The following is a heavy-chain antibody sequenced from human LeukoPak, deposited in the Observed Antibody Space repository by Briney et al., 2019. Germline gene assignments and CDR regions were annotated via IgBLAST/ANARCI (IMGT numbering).Heavy chain of an antibody. CDR1: GYTLTELS. J-gene: IGHJ4*02. Sequence: ASVKVSCKVSGYTLTELSMHWVRQAPGKGLEWMGGFDPEDGETIYAQKFQGRVTKTEDTSTDTAYMELSSLRSEDTAVYYCATIGRRWDSSSWFDYWGQGTLVTVSS. D-gene: IGHD6-13*01. CDR2: FDPEDGET. V-gene: IGHV1-24*01. CDR3: ATIGRRWDSSSWFDY.